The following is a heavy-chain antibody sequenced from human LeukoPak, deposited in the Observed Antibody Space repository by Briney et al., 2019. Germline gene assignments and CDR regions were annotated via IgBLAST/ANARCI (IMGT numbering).Heavy chain of an antibody. V-gene: IGHV3-7*01. D-gene: IGHD6-19*01. CDR3: ASDLAGPDY. J-gene: IGHJ4*02. CDR2: INQDGSKE. CDR1: GFVFSDNW. Sequence: GGSLRLSCATSGFVFSDNWMSWVRQAPGKGLEWVANINQDGSKENYVDSVKGRFTISRDNAENSLFLEMNSLRVEDTAVYYCASDLAGPDYWGQGTLVTVSS.